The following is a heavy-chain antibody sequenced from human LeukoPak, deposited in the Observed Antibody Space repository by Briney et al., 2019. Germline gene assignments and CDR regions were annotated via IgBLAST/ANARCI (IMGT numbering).Heavy chain of an antibody. CDR1: GYTFTGHY. CDR2: IDPNSGGT. Sequence: GASVKVSCKASGYTFTGHYMHYVRQAPGQGLEWMGWIDPNSGGTNYAQKFQGRVTMTRDTSISTAYMELSRLGSDDTAVYYCATVGPSEFWSGFDHWGQGTLVTVSS. D-gene: IGHD3-3*01. CDR3: ATVGPSEFWSGFDH. J-gene: IGHJ4*02. V-gene: IGHV1-2*02.